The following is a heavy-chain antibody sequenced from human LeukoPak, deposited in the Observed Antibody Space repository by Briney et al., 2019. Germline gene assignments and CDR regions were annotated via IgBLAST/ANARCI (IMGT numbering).Heavy chain of an antibody. V-gene: IGHV5-51*01. CDR3: ARNVGSSSADAFDI. J-gene: IGHJ3*02. CDR2: IYPGDSDT. Sequence: GESLKISCKGSGYSFTNYWIGWVRQMPGRGLEWMGIIYPGDSDTRYSPSFQGQVTISADKSISTAYLQWSSLKASDTAMYYWARNVGSSSADAFDIWGQGTMVTVSS. CDR1: GYSFTNYW. D-gene: IGHD6-6*01.